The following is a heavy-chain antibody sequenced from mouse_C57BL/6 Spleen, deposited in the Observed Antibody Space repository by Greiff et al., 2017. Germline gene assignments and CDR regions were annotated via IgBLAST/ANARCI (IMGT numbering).Heavy chain of an antibody. CDR1: GFNIKDYY. CDR2: IDPEDGDP. V-gene: IGHV14-1*01. Sequence: EVQLQQSGAELVRPGASVKLSCTASGFNIKDYYMHWVKQRPEQGLEWIGRIDPEDGDPEYAPKFQGKATMTADTSSNTACLQLSSLTSEYTAVYYCTHSSYRYFDVWGTGTTVTVSS. J-gene: IGHJ1*03. CDR3: THSSYRYFDV. D-gene: IGHD1-1*01.